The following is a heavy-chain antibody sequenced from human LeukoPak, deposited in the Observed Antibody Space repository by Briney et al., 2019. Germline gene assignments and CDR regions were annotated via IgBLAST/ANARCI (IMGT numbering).Heavy chain of an antibody. D-gene: IGHD3-9*01. V-gene: IGHV4-39*01. CDR2: IYYSGST. CDR3: ASWDTLTGYGAFDI. CDR1: GGSISSSSYY. J-gene: IGHJ3*02. Sequence: SETLSLTCTVSGGSISSSSYYWGWIRQPPGKGLEWIGSIYYSGSTYYNPSLKSRVTISVDTSKNQFSLKLSSVTAADTAVYYCASWDTLTGYGAFDIWGQGTMVTVSS.